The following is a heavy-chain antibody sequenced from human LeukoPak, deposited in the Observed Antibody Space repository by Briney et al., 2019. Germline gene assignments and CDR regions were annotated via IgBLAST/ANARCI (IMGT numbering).Heavy chain of an antibody. J-gene: IGHJ4*02. D-gene: IGHD1-14*01. CDR3: ARDPLDDRKRAFDY. CDR2: IIPIFGTA. Sequence: GASVKVSCEASGGTFSSYAISWVRQAPGQGLEWMGGIIPIFGTANYAQKFQGRVTITADESTSTAYMELSSLRSEDTAVYYCARDPLDDRKRAFDYWGQGTLVTVSS. V-gene: IGHV1-69*13. CDR1: GGTFSSYA.